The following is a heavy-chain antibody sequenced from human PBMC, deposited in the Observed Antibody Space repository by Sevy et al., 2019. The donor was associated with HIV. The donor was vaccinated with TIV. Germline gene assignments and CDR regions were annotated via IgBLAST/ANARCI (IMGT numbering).Heavy chain of an antibody. V-gene: IGHV3-11*01. Sequence: GGSLRLSCAASGFTFSDYYMSWIRQAPGKGLEWVSYISSSGSTIYYADSVKGRFTISRDNAKNSLYLQMNSLRAEDTAVYYCGREGYCSSTSCYGPGFDYWGQGTLVTVCS. CDR3: GREGYCSSTSCYGPGFDY. CDR2: ISSSGSTI. J-gene: IGHJ4*02. CDR1: GFTFSDYY. D-gene: IGHD2-2*01.